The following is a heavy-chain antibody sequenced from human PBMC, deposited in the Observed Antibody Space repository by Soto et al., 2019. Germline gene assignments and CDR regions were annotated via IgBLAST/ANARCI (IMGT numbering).Heavy chain of an antibody. V-gene: IGHV1-18*01. CDR3: ARPPAHYGDYDLDYYYGMDV. CDR2: ISAYNGNT. Sequence: ASVKVSCKASGYTFTSYGISWVRQAPGQGLEWMGWISAYNGNTNYAQKLQGRVTMTTDTSTSTAYMELRSLRSDDTAVYYCARPPAHYGDYDLDYYYGMDVWGQGTTVTVSS. CDR1: GYTFTSYG. J-gene: IGHJ6*02. D-gene: IGHD4-17*01.